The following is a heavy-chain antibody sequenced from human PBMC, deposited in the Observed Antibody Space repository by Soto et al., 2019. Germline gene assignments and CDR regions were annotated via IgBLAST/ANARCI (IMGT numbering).Heavy chain of an antibody. CDR3: ARARTYYYDSSGPVFDY. Sequence: SETLSLTCTVSGGSISSGGYYWSWIRQHPXKGLAGIGYIYYSGSTYYNPSLKSRVTISVDTSKNQFSLKLSSVTAADTAVYYCARARTYYYDSSGPVFDYWGQGTLVTVSS. CDR2: IYYSGST. V-gene: IGHV4-31*03. D-gene: IGHD3-22*01. CDR1: GGSISSGGYY. J-gene: IGHJ4*02.